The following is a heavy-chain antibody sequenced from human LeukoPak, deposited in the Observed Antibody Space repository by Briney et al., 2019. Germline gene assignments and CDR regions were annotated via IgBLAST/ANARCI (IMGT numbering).Heavy chain of an antibody. D-gene: IGHD3-3*01. CDR2: IYTSGST. J-gene: IGHJ4*02. V-gene: IGHV4-61*02. Sequence: SETLSLTCTVSGGSISSGSYYWSWIRQPAGKGLEWIGRIYTSGSTNYNPSLKSRVTMSVDTSKNQFSLKLSSVTAADTAVYYCARGPAGFWSGYYEGAYYFDYWGQGTLVTVSS. CDR1: GGSISSGSYY. CDR3: ARGPAGFWSGYYEGAYYFDY.